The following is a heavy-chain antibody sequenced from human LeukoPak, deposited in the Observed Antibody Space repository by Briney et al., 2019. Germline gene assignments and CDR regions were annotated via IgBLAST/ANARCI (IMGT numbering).Heavy chain of an antibody. CDR2: IYYSGST. D-gene: IGHD2-21*02. J-gene: IGHJ3*02. Sequence: SETLSLTCTVSGGSISSYYWSWIRQPPGKGLEWIGYIYYSGSTNYNPSLKSRVTISVDTSKNQFSLKLSSVTAADTAVYYCARRTVVVTATDAFDIWGQGTMVTVSS. CDR1: GGSISSYY. CDR3: ARRTVVVTATDAFDI. V-gene: IGHV4-59*08.